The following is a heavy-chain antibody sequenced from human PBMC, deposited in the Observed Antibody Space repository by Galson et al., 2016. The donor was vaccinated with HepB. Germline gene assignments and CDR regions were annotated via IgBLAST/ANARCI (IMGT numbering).Heavy chain of an antibody. CDR2: IKVDGREK. D-gene: IGHD3-9*01. V-gene: IGHV3-7*03. J-gene: IGHJ4*02. Sequence: SLRLSCAASGFTFTTYWMYWPRQAPGKGPEWVASIKVDGREKYYLDSVKGRFTISRDNARSSLYLQMNSLRVEDTGMYYCARDIITGRYFEYWGQGTPVTVSS. CDR3: ARDIITGRYFEY. CDR1: GFTFTTYW.